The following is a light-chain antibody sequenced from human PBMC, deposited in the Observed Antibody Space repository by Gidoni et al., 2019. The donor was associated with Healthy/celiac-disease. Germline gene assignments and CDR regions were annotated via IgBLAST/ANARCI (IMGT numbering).Light chain of an antibody. CDR1: SRDVGGYNY. Sequence: QSALTQPASVSGSPGQSITISCTGTSRDVGGYNYFSWYQQHPGKAPNLMISEVSNRPSGVSNRFSGPNSGNTASLTISGLQAEDEAYYYCSSYTSSSPGVYVFGTGTKVTVL. J-gene: IGLJ1*01. CDR2: EVS. V-gene: IGLV2-14*01. CDR3: SSYTSSSPGVYV.